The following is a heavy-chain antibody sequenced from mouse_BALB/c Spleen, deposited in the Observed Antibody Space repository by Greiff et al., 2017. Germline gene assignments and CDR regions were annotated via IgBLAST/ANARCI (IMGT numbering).Heavy chain of an antibody. CDR3: ARGGFPLYFDY. Sequence: EVQLKESGGGLVQPGGSRKLSCAASGFTFSDYGMAWVRQAPGKGPEWVAFISNLAYSIYYADTVTGRFTISRENAKNTLYLEMSSLRSEDTAMYYCARGGFPLYFDYWGQGTTLTVSA. J-gene: IGHJ2*01. CDR1: GFTFSDYG. V-gene: IGHV5-15*02. CDR2: ISNLAYSI.